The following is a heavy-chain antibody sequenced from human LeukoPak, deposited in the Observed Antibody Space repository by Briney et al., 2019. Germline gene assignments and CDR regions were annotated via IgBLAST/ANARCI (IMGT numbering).Heavy chain of an antibody. Sequence: SETLSLTCTVSGYSISSGYYWGWIRPPPGKGLEWIGSIYHSGSTYYNPSLKSRVTISLDTSKNQFSLRLSSVTAADTAMYYCARGYRVVGATRPPYYFDYWGQGTLVTVSS. CDR2: IYHSGST. CDR1: GYSISSGYY. D-gene: IGHD1-26*01. J-gene: IGHJ4*02. CDR3: ARGYRVVGATRPPYYFDY. V-gene: IGHV4-38-2*02.